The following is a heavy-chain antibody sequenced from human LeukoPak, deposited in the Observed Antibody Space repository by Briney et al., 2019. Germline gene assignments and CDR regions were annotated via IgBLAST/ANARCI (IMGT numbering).Heavy chain of an antibody. CDR2: ISGSGGST. D-gene: IGHD4-17*01. CDR1: GFTFSSYD. J-gene: IGHJ4*02. V-gene: IGHV3-23*01. Sequence: GGSLRLSCAASGFTFSSYDMHWVRQATGKGLEWVSAISGSGGSTYYADSVKGRFTISRDNSKNTLYLQMNSLRAEDTAVYYCAKGYDYGDYVGPIDYWGQGTLVTVSS. CDR3: AKGYDYGDYVGPIDY.